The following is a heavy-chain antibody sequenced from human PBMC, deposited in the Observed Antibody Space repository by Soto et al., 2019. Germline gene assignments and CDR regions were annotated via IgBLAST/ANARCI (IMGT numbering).Heavy chain of an antibody. CDR3: AKDLYVQPPSGWFDP. Sequence: GGSLRLSCAASGFTFTRYSMNWVRQAPGKGLEWVPVIYSGGSTYYADSVKGRFTISRDNSKNTLYLQMNSLRAEDTAVYYCAKDLYVQPPSGWFDPWGQGTVVTVSS. D-gene: IGHD1-26*01. J-gene: IGHJ5*02. V-gene: IGHV3-53*01. CDR1: GFTFTRYS. CDR2: IYSGGST.